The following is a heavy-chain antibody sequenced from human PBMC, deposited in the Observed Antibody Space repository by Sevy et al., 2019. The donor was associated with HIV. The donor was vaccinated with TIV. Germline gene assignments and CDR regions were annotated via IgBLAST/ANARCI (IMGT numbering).Heavy chain of an antibody. CDR1: GFTFSNYW. J-gene: IGHJ4*02. CDR2: INQDGSEK. D-gene: IGHD6-19*01. Sequence: GGSLRLSCAASGFTFSNYWMSWVRQAPGKGLECVANINQDGSEKYYLDSVKGRFIVSRDNTKNSLYLQMNSLRAEDSALYYCAGEQGSGSKPGYFDAWGQGTLVTVSS. CDR3: AGEQGSGSKPGYFDA. V-gene: IGHV3-7*01.